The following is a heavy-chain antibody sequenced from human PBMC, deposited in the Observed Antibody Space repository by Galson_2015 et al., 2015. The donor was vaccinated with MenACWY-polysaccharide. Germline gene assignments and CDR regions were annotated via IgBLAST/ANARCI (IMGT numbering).Heavy chain of an antibody. J-gene: IGHJ3*02. CDR2: ISYDGSNK. D-gene: IGHD4-17*01. CDR1: GFTFSSYA. V-gene: IGHV3-30-3*01. Sequence: SLRLSCAASGFTFSSYAMHWVRQAPGKGLEWVAVISYDGSNKYYADSVKGRFTISRDNSKNTLYLQMNSLRAEDTAVYYCARNGDQGAFDIWGQGTMVTVSS. CDR3: ARNGDQGAFDI.